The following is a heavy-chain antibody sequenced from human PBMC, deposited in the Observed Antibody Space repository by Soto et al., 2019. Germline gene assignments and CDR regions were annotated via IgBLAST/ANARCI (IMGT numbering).Heavy chain of an antibody. D-gene: IGHD3-22*01. Sequence: EVQLVESGGGLVKPGGSLRLSCAASGFTFSTYSMNWVRQAPGKGLEWVSSISSSSSYIYYADSVKGRFTISRDNAKNLLYLQMNSLRAEDTAVYYCARYDSSGYYWPYYYYGMDVWGQGTTVTVSS. V-gene: IGHV3-21*01. CDR3: ARYDSSGYYWPYYYYGMDV. J-gene: IGHJ6*02. CDR2: ISSSSSYI. CDR1: GFTFSTYS.